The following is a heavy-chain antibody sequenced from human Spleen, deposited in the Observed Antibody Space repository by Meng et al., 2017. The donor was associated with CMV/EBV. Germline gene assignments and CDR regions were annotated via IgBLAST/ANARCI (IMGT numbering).Heavy chain of an antibody. V-gene: IGHV4-38-2*02. CDR1: DYSISNGYY. D-gene: IGHD2-2*02. CDR2: AFHSGNT. J-gene: IGHJ4*02. CDR3: ARSYCISASCYRGFDY. Sequence: SETLSLTCTVSDYSISNGYYWGWIRQPPGKGLEWIGNAFHSGNTYYNPSLRSRVTISVDTSKNQFSLRMSSVTAADTAVYYCARSYCISASCYRGFDYWGQGTLVTVSS.